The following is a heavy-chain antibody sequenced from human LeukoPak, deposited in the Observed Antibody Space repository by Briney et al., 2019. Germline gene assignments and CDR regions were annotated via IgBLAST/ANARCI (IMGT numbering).Heavy chain of an antibody. CDR1: GFTFDDYA. V-gene: IGHV3-43*02. Sequence: PGGSLRLSCAASGFTFDDYAMHWVRQAPGKGLEWVSLISGDGGSTYYADSVKGRFTISRDNSKNSLYLQMNSLRTEDTALYYCVKDPARVGSGWVQGFDYWGQGTLVTVSS. CDR3: VKDPARVGSGWVQGFDY. D-gene: IGHD6-19*01. J-gene: IGHJ4*02. CDR2: ISGDGGST.